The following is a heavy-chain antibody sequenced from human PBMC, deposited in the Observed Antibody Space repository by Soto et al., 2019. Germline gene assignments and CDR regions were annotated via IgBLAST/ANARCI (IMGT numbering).Heavy chain of an antibody. CDR2: TYYRSKWYN. CDR1: GDSVSSNSAA. J-gene: IGHJ6*02. CDR3: ARVNCSSTSCYDFYCYGMDV. Sequence: PSQTLSLTCAISGDSVSSNSAAWNWIRQSPSRGLEWLGRTYYRSKWYNDYAVSVKSRITINPDTSKNQFSLQLNSVTPEDTAVYYCARVNCSSTSCYDFYCYGMDVWGQGTTVTVSS. D-gene: IGHD2-2*01. V-gene: IGHV6-1*01.